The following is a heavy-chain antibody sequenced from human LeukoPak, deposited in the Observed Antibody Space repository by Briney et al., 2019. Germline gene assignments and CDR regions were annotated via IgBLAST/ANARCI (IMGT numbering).Heavy chain of an antibody. J-gene: IGHJ4*02. Sequence: PGRSLRLSCAASGFTFSNYAIHWVRQAPGKGLEWVAVVSYDGDNELYADSVKGRFTISRDNSKNTLYLQMNSLRAEDTAVYYCARESTRGISPDYWGQGTLVTVSS. CDR2: VSYDGDNE. CDR3: ARESTRGISPDY. CDR1: GFTFSNYA. D-gene: IGHD5/OR15-5a*01. V-gene: IGHV3-30-3*01.